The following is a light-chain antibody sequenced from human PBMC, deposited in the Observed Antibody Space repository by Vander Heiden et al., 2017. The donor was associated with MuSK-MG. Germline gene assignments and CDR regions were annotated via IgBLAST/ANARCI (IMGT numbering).Light chain of an antibody. V-gene: IGLV2-14*01. CDR1: SSDIGGYNF. CDR3: CSGSSGSKDV. Sequence: QSALTQPASVSGSPGQSITISCTGTSSDIGGYNFVSWYQQHPGKNPKIKNYDNRSRPAGVSNRCSGSKSGNTATLTSSGVEAEDEDDYNCCSGSSGSKDVFGTGTRVTVL. J-gene: IGLJ1*01. CDR2: DNR.